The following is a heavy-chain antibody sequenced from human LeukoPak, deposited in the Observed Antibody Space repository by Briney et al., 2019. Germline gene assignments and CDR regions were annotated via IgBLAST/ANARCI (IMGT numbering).Heavy chain of an antibody. D-gene: IGHD3-22*01. CDR1: GFTFDDYA. CDR3: ARDGSESTGYYYAL. CDR2: ISWNSGSI. V-gene: IGHV3-9*01. J-gene: IGHJ4*02. Sequence: GGSLRLSCAASGFTFDDYAMHWVRQAPGKGLEWVSGISWNSGSIGYADSVKGRFTISRDNAKNSLYLQMDSLRAEDTAVYYCARDGSESTGYYYALWGQGTLVTVSS.